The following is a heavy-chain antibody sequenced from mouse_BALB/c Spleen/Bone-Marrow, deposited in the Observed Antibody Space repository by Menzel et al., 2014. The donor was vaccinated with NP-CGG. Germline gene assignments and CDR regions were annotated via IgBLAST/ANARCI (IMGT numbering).Heavy chain of an antibody. J-gene: IGHJ4*01. D-gene: IGHD1-1*01. V-gene: IGHV5-6*01. CDR1: GFTFSSYG. CDR2: ISSGGSYT. CDR3: ASGNYYAMDY. Sequence: EVQGVESGGDLVKPGGSLKLSCAASGFTFSSYGMSWVRQTPDKRLEWVATISSGGSYTYYPDSVKGRFTISRDNAKNTLYLQMSSLKSEDTAMYYCASGNYYAMDYWGQGTSVTVSS.